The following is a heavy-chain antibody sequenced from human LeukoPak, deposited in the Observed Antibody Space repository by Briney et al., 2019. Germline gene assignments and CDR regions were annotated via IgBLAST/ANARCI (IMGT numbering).Heavy chain of an antibody. CDR1: GFTFSSYS. CDR2: ISSVSYI. D-gene: IGHD4-17*01. CDR3: AKERQTGDYFTSDF. J-gene: IGHJ4*02. V-gene: IGHV3-21*04. Sequence: GGSLRLSCAASGFTFSSYSMNWVRQAPGKGLEWVSSISSVSYIYYADSLKGRFTISRDNAKNSLFLQMNSLRADDTAVYYCAKERQTGDYFTSDFWGQGTLVTVSS.